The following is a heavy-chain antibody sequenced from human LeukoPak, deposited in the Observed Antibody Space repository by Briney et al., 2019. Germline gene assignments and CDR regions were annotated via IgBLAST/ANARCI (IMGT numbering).Heavy chain of an antibody. CDR2: IYYSGST. CDR3: ARGSVYYDSSGLDY. J-gene: IGHJ4*02. CDR1: GGSISSGGYY. Sequence: SQTLSLTCTVSGGSISSGGYYWSWIRQHPGKGLEWIGYIYYSGSTYYNPPLKSRVTISVDTSKNQFSLKLSSVTAADTAVYYCARGSVYYDSSGLDYWGQGTLVTVSS. V-gene: IGHV4-31*03. D-gene: IGHD3-22*01.